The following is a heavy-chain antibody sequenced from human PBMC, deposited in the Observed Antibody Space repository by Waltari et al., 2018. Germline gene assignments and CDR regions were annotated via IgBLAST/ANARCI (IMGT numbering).Heavy chain of an antibody. J-gene: IGHJ6*02. CDR3: AREKYSSSSNYYYGMDV. V-gene: IGHV4-31*03. CDR2: IYHGGST. CDR1: GGSISSGGYY. D-gene: IGHD6-6*01. Sequence: QVQLQESGPGLVKPSQTLSLTCTFSGGSISSGGYYWSWIRQHPGKGLEWSGYIYHGGSTYYNPSLKRRVTISVDRAKNQFSLKLSSVTAADTAVYYCAREKYSSSSNYYYGMDVWGQGTTVTVSS.